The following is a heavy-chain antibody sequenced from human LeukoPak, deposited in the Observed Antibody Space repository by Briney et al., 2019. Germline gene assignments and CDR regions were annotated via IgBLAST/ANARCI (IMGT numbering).Heavy chain of an antibody. Sequence: GGSLRLSCAASGFTFSTYSMNWVRQAPGKGLEWVSSISSNNRYIYYADSVKGRFTISRDNAKNSLYLQMNSLRAEDTAMYYCASRGDADAFDIWGQGTMVTVSS. CDR3: ASRGDADAFDI. D-gene: IGHD3-10*01. V-gene: IGHV3-21*01. CDR1: GFTFSTYS. CDR2: ISSNNRYI. J-gene: IGHJ3*02.